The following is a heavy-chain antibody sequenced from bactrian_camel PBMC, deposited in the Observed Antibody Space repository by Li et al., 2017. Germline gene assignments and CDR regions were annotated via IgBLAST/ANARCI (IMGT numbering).Heavy chain of an antibody. Sequence: HVQLVESGGGSVQAGGSLRLSCAASGYTYCMGWFRQSPEKECEGVARINNDGGTSYADSVKGRFTISKDSAKRTLYLQMDSLKPEDTAAYYCATYLTGTNRLMPQYKYWGQGTQVTVS. V-gene: IGHV3S53*01. CDR1: GYTYC. CDR3: ATYLTGTNRLMPQYKY. J-gene: IGHJ4*01. D-gene: IGHD4*01. CDR2: INNDGGT.